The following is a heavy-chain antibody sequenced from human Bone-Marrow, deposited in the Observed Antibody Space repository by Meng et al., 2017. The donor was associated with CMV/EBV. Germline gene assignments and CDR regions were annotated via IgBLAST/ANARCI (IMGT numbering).Heavy chain of an antibody. V-gene: IGHV4-39*07. CDR1: GGSISSSNYY. CDR2: IYYSGST. D-gene: IGHD1-26*01. CDR3: AREHRWSPNWFDP. J-gene: IGHJ5*02. Sequence: SETLSLTCTVSGGSISSSNYYWGWIRRPPGKGLEWIGSIYYSGSTYYNPSLKSRVTISVDTSKNQFSLKLSSVTAADTAVYYCAREHRWSPNWFDPWGQGTLVTVSS.